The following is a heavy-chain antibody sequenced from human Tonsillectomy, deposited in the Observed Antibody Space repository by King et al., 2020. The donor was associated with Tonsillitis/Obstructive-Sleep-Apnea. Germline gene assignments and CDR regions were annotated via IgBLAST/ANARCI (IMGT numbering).Heavy chain of an antibody. J-gene: IGHJ6*03. CDR2: INWNGGST. V-gene: IGHV3-20*01. CDR1: GFTFDDYG. D-gene: IGHD3-16*01. Sequence: VQLVESGGGVVRPGGSLRLSCAASGFTFDDYGMSWVRQAPGKGLEWVSGINWNGGSTRYADSVKGRFTISRDNAKNSLYLQMNSPRAEDTALYHCARGGYYYYYYMDVWGKGTTVTVSS. CDR3: ARGGYYYYYYMDV.